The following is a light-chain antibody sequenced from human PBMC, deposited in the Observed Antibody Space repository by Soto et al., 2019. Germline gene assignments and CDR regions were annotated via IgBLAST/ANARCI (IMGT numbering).Light chain of an antibody. Sequence: QSALTQPASVSGSPGQSITISCTGTSSDVGGYNYVSWYQQHPGKAPKLMIYDVSNRPSGASNRFSGSKSGNTASLTISGLQAEDEADYYGSSYTIRSTHHVFGTVTKLTVL. CDR3: SSYTIRSTHHV. V-gene: IGLV2-14*01. J-gene: IGLJ1*01. CDR2: DVS. CDR1: SSDVGGYNY.